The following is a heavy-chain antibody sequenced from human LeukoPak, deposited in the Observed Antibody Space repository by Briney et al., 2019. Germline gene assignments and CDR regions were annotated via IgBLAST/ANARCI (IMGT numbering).Heavy chain of an antibody. CDR1: GGSISGGSISGYH. CDR2: IYTSGST. J-gene: IGHJ4*02. CDR3: ARMGRGGFDY. V-gene: IGHV4-4*07. D-gene: IGHD3-10*01. Sequence: SETLSLTCSVSGGSISGGSISGYHWSWIRQPAGKGLEWIGRIYTSGSTNYNPSLKSRVTMSVDTSKNQFSLKLSSVTAADTAVYYCARMGRGGFDYWGQGTLVTVSS.